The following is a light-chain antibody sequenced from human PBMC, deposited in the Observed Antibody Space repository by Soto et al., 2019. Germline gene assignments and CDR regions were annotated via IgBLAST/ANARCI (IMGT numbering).Light chain of an antibody. Sequence: QSALTQPPSASGSPGQSVTIACTGTSSDVGSCKYVSWYQQHPGKAPKLIIYEVIKRPSGVPDRFSGSKSGNTASPTVSGLQAEDEADYYCSSYADSNNVEVLFGGGTKVTVL. CDR1: SSDVGSCKY. CDR2: EVI. J-gene: IGLJ2*01. V-gene: IGLV2-8*01. CDR3: SSYADSNNVEVL.